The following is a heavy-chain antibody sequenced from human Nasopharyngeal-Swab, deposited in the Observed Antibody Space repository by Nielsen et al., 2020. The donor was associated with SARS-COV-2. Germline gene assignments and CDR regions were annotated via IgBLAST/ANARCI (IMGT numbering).Heavy chain of an antibody. CDR1: GFTFSSYA. CDR3: AATAKPKTYYYYYMDV. CDR2: ISYDGSNK. D-gene: IGHD5-18*01. V-gene: IGHV3-30-3*01. Sequence: GGSLRLSCAASGFTFSSYAMHWVRQAPGKGLEWVAVISYDGSNKYYADSVKGRFTISRDNSKNTLYLQMNSLRAEDTAVYYCAATAKPKTYYYYYMDVWGKGTTVTVSS. J-gene: IGHJ6*03.